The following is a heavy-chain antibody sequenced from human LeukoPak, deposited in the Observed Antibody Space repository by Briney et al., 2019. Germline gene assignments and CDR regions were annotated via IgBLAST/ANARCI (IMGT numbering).Heavy chain of an antibody. J-gene: IGHJ4*02. Sequence: ASVKVSCKASGYTFTNYGINWVRQAPGQGLEWMGWIRAYNGNTNYAQKLQGRVTMTTDTSTGTAYMDLRSLMSDDTAVYYCARGGSGYFHIDYWGQGTLVTVS. CDR1: GYTFTNYG. CDR3: ARGGSGYFHIDY. CDR2: IRAYNGNT. V-gene: IGHV1-18*01. D-gene: IGHD3-22*01.